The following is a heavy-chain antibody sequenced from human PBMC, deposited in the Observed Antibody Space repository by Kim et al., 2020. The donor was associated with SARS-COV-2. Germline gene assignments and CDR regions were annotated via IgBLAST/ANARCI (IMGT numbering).Heavy chain of an antibody. J-gene: IGHJ4*02. CDR3: TRGGRFQLLYGY. D-gene: IGHD2-2*02. V-gene: IGHV1-3*01. Sequence: KYSQEFQGRVTVTRDTSATTVYMELSSLRSEDTAVYYCTRGGRFQLLYGYWGQGTLVTVSS.